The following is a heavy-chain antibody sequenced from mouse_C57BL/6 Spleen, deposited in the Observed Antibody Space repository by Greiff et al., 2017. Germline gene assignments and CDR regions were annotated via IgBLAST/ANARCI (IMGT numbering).Heavy chain of an antibody. V-gene: IGHV2-5*01. J-gene: IGHJ2*01. CDR3: ANICLYYYFDY. D-gene: IGHD1-1*01. Sequence: QVQLKESGPGLVQPSQCLSISCTVSGFSLTSYGVHWVRQSPGKGLEWLGVIWRGGSTDNNAAFMSGLSITKDNSKSQVFFTMNSLQADDTAIYYCANICLYYYFDYWGQGTTLTVSS. CDR2: IWRGGST. CDR1: GFSLTSYG.